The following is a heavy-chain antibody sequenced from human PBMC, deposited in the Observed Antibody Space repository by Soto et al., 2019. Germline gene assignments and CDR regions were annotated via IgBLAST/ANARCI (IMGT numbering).Heavy chain of an antibody. CDR1: GFTFRNHC. V-gene: IGHV3-33*01. Sequence: PGGSLRLSCAASGFTFRNHCIHWVRQAPCKGLEWVAVIWYDGSNKYYADSVEGRFTISRDNSKNTLYLQMNSLRAEDTAVYYCVRDLGGLRYFDYWGQGTPVTVSS. CDR2: IWYDGSNK. CDR3: VRDLGGLRYFDY. J-gene: IGHJ4*02. D-gene: IGHD3-16*01.